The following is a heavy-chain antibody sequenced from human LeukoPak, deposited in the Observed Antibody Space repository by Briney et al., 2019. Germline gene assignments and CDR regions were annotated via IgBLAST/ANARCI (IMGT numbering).Heavy chain of an antibody. CDR2: ISPSGGT. J-gene: IGHJ4*02. CDR3: ASVTYSDYDDFDS. Sequence: ASVKVSCKASGGTFSSYAISWVRQAPGQGLEWMGWISPSGGTNYAQKFQGRVTMTRDTSISTAYMELSGLTSDDTAVYYCASVTYSDYDDFDSWGQGTLVTVSS. V-gene: IGHV1-2*02. CDR1: GGTFSSYA. D-gene: IGHD3-22*01.